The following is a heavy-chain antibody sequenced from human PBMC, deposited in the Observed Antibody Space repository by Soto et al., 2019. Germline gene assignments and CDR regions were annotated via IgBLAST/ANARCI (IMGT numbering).Heavy chain of an antibody. V-gene: IGHV1-69*12. Sequence: QVQLVQSGAEVKKPGSSVKVSCKASGGTFSSYAISWVRQAPGQGLEWMGGIIPIFGTADYAQKFQGRVTITADESTSTAYMELSSLRCEDTAVYYCASHSGSSPEGRYYYGMDVWGQGTTVTVSS. CDR2: IIPIFGTA. CDR3: ASHSGSSPEGRYYYGMDV. CDR1: GGTFSSYA. D-gene: IGHD1-26*01. J-gene: IGHJ6*02.